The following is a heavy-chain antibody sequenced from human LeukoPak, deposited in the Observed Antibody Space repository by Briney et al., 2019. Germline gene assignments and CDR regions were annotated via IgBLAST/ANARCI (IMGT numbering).Heavy chain of an antibody. CDR2: IYYSGST. J-gene: IGHJ4*02. CDR3: ARKDTAMGFPAHFDY. D-gene: IGHD5-18*01. V-gene: IGHV4-59*01. Sequence: PSETLSLTCTVSGGSISSYYWSWIRQPPGKGLEWIGYIYYSGSTNYNPSLKSRVTISVDTSKNQFSLKLSSVTAADTAVYYCARKDTAMGFPAHFDYWGQGTLVTVSS. CDR1: GGSISSYY.